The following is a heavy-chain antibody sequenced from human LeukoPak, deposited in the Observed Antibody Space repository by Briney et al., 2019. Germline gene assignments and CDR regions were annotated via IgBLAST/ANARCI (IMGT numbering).Heavy chain of an antibody. D-gene: IGHD6-19*01. CDR1: VCTFSSYA. V-gene: IGHV1-69*01. Sequence: SSVKVSCKASVCTFSSYAISWVRQAPAQGLEWMGGVIPNFGTANYAQKFQGRVTITADESTSTAYMELSSLRSEDTAVYYCARVREAVAPNYFDYWGQGTLVTVSS. CDR2: VIPNFGTA. CDR3: ARVREAVAPNYFDY. J-gene: IGHJ4*02.